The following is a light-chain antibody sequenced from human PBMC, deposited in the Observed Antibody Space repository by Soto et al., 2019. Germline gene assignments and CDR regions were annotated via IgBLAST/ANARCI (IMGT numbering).Light chain of an antibody. Sequence: QSALTQPASVSGSPGQSITMSCTGTSSDVGGSDYVSWYRQHPGKAPKLMIYDVSNRPSGVSIRFSGSKSGNTASLTISGLQAEDEADYYCSSYITSTLVAFGGGTQVTVL. V-gene: IGLV2-14*01. CDR3: SSYITSTLVA. CDR2: DVS. CDR1: SSDVGGSDY. J-gene: IGLJ2*01.